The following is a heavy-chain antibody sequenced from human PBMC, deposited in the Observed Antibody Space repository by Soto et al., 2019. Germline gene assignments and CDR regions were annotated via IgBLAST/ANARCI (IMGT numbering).Heavy chain of an antibody. D-gene: IGHD3-10*01. CDR1: GFTFTSSA. CDR3: AAGVITMVRGVNHYFDY. V-gene: IGHV1-58*02. J-gene: IGHJ4*02. CDR2: IVVGSGNT. Sequence: SVKVSCKASGFTFTSSAMQWVRQARGQRLEWIGWIVVGSGNTNYAQKFQERVTITRDMSTSTAYMELSSLRSEDTAVYYCAAGVITMVRGVNHYFDYWGQGTLVTVSS.